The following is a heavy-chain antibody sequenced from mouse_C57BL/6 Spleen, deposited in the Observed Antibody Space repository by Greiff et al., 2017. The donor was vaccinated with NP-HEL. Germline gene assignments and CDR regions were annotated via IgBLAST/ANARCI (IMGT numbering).Heavy chain of an antibody. D-gene: IGHD2-5*01. V-gene: IGHV1-52*01. CDR1: GYTFTSYW. J-gene: IGHJ2*01. CDR2: IDPSDSET. Sequence: QVQLQQPGAELVRPGSSVKLSCKASGYTFTSYWMHWVKQRPIQGLEWIGNIDPSDSETHYNQKFTDKATLTVDKSSSTAYMQLSSLTSEDSAVYYSARDSTDYFDYWGQGTTLTVSS. CDR3: ARDSTDYFDY.